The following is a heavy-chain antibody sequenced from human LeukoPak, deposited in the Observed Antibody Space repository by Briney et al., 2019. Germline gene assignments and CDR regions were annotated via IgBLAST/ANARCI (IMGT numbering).Heavy chain of an antibody. CDR2: IYYSGST. CDR1: GGSISSNY. Sequence: SETLSLTCTVSGGSISSNYWSWIRQPPGKGLEWIGYIYYSGSTNYNHSLKSRVTISVDTSKNQFSLKLSSVTAADTAVYYCARSIGSYGIDPFDYWGQGTLVTVSS. V-gene: IGHV4-59*01. CDR3: ARSIGSYGIDPFDY. J-gene: IGHJ4*02. D-gene: IGHD5-18*01.